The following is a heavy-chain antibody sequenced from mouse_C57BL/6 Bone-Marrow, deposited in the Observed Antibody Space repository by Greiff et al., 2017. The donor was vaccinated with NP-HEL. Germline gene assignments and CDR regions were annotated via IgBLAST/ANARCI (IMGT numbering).Heavy chain of an antibody. CDR2: INYDGSST. CDR3: AREGGLRRRTYAMDY. CDR1: GFTFSDYY. Sequence: EVKVVESEGGLVQPGSSMKLSCTASGFTFSDYYMAWVRQVPEKGLEWVANINYDGSSTYYLDSLKSRFIISRDNAKNILYLQMSSLKSEDTATYYCAREGGLRRRTYAMDYWGQGTPVTVSS. J-gene: IGHJ4*01. D-gene: IGHD2-4*01. V-gene: IGHV5-16*01.